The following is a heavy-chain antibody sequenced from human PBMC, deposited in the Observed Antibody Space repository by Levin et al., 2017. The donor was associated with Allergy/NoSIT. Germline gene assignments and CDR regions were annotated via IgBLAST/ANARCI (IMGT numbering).Heavy chain of an antibody. Sequence: ASVKVSCKASGFSFTTFGFTWVRQAPGQGLDWVGWVSAYNGITIYAQKFQGRVTMSTDTSTHTAYMELRSLRSDDTAVYYCARDRDYARKADFDHWGQGTLVTVSS. CDR1: GFSFTTFG. CDR3: ARDRDYARKADFDH. V-gene: IGHV1-18*01. CDR2: VSAYNGIT. J-gene: IGHJ4*02. D-gene: IGHD3-16*01.